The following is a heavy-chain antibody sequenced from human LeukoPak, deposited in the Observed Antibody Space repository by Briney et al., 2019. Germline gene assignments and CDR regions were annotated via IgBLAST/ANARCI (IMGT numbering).Heavy chain of an antibody. V-gene: IGHV3-48*02. J-gene: IGHJ4*02. CDR2: ISSSSSTI. Sequence: GGSLRLSCAASGFTFSSYSMNWVRQAPGKGLEWVSYISSSSSTIYYADSVKGRFTISRDNAKNSLYLQMNSLRDEDTAVYYCARPDYDILTGYQTDYWGQGTLVTVSS. CDR1: GFTFSSYS. D-gene: IGHD3-9*01. CDR3: ARPDYDILTGYQTDY.